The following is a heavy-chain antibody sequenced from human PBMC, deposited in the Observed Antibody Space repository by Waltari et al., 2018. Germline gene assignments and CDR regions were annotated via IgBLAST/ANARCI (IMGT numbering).Heavy chain of an antibody. V-gene: IGHV4-39*07. Sequence: QLQLQESGPGLVKPSETLSLTCTVSGGSISSSSYYWGWIRQPPGKGLEWIGSIYYSGSTYYNPSLKSRVTISVDTSKNQFSLKLSSVTAADTAVYYCARADCTGGVCYTDYWGQGTLVTVSS. J-gene: IGHJ4*02. CDR2: IYYSGST. CDR1: GGSISSSSYY. D-gene: IGHD2-8*02. CDR3: ARADCTGGVCYTDY.